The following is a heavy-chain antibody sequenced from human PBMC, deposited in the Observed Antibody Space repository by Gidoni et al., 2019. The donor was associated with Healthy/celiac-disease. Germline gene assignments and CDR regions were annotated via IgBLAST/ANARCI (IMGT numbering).Heavy chain of an antibody. CDR3: AKGGTYCSSTSCYPPNYFDY. Sequence: QVQLVESGGGVVQPGRSLRLSCAASGFTFSSYCMHWVRQAPGKGLEWVAVISYDGSNKYYADSVKGRFTISRDNSKNTLYLQMNSLRAEDTAVYYCAKGGTYCSSTSCYPPNYFDYWGQGTLVTVSS. CDR1: GFTFSSYC. V-gene: IGHV3-30*18. CDR2: ISYDGSNK. J-gene: IGHJ4*02. D-gene: IGHD2-2*01.